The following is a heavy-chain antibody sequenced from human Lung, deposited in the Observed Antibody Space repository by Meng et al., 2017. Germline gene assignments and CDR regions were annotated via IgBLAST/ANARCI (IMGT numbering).Heavy chain of an antibody. J-gene: IGHJ4*02. V-gene: IGHV3-15*01. Sequence: EVELVESGGGLVKPGGSLRSSWLASGFSFTDAWMSWVRQAPGKGLEWVGRIKSNSDGGTTDYAAPVKGRFTISRDDSKNTLYLQMNSLITEDTAGYFCATGAAAADHWGQGTLVTVSS. CDR1: GFSFTDAW. CDR3: ATGAAAADH. D-gene: IGHD6-13*01. CDR2: IKSNSDGGTT.